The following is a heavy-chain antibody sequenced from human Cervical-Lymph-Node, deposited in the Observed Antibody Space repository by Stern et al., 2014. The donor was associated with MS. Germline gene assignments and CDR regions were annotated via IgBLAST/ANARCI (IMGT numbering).Heavy chain of an antibody. J-gene: IGHJ4*02. Sequence: QLQLQESGPGLVKPSETRSLTCTVSGAPISSYYWNWIRQPPAHRLEWIGYIYYTGTTPYHPSLNGRVPKSLAPSSNQCSRGLGSVSAADTAVYYCARKSLSMDHYFDSWGQGTLVTVSS. D-gene: IGHD2-2*03. V-gene: IGHV4-59*01. CDR3: ARKSLSMDHYFDS. CDR2: IYYTGTT. CDR1: GAPISSYY.